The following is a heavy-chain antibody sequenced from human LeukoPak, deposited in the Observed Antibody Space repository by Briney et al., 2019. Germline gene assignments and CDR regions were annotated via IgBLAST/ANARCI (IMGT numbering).Heavy chain of an antibody. D-gene: IGHD3-10*01. V-gene: IGHV3-30*03. Sequence: PGGSLRLSCAASGFTFSSYGMHWVRQAPGKGLEWVAVISYDGSNKYYADSVKGRFTISRDNSKNTLYLQMNSLRAEDTAVYYCARGGGSGSYYAPWYFDYWGQGSLVTVSS. CDR1: GFTFSSYG. J-gene: IGHJ4*02. CDR3: ARGGGSGSYYAPWYFDY. CDR2: ISYDGSNK.